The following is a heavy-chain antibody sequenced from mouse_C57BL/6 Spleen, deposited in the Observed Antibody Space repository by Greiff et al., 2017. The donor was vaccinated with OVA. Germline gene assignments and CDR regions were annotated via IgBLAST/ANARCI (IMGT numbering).Heavy chain of an antibody. D-gene: IGHD2-4*01. V-gene: IGHV2-2*01. CDR2: ILSGCST. J-gene: IGHJ4*01. CDR1: GFSLTSYG. CDR3: ARNGDYDGYDYAMDY. Sequence: QVQLKESGPGLVQPSQSLSITCTVSGFSLTSYGVHWVRQSPGKGLEWLGVILSGCSTAYNAAFISRMSRSKDKSKSQGVFKMNSLQADDTAIYYCARNGDYDGYDYAMDYWGQGTSVTVSS.